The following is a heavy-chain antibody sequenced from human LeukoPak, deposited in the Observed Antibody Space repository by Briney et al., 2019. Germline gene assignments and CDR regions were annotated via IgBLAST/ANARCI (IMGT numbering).Heavy chain of an antibody. Sequence: GGSLRLSCAASGFIFNKHAMSWVRQAPGKGLEWVSGLSGSGGSTDYADSVKGRFTVSRDNSKNTLYLQMNSLRAEDTAVYYCARELATVVTLDYWGQGTLVTVSS. CDR3: ARELATVVTLDY. CDR1: GFIFNKHA. V-gene: IGHV3-23*01. CDR2: LSGSGGST. J-gene: IGHJ4*02. D-gene: IGHD4-23*01.